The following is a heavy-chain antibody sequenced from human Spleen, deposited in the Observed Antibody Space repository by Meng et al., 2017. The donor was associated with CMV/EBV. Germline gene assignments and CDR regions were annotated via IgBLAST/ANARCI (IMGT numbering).Heavy chain of an antibody. CDR1: GGTFSNYT. CDR3: ARARYCSSNNCPMRGWFDP. J-gene: IGHJ5*02. Sequence: SVKVSCKASGGTFSNYTINWVRQAPGQGLEWMGRIIPILGTADYAQKFQGRVTIIADRSTSTAYMEVSSLRSDDTAVYYCARARYCSSNNCPMRGWFDPWGQGTLVTVSS. V-gene: IGHV1-69*08. CDR2: IIPILGTA. D-gene: IGHD2-2*01.